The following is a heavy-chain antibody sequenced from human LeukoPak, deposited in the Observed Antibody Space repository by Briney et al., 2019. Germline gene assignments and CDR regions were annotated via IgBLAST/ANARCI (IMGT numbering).Heavy chain of an antibody. CDR1: GFTFSSYG. Sequence: PGGSLRLSCAASGFTFSSYGMHWVRQAPGKGLEWVAFTRYDGSNKYYADSVKGRFTISRDNSKNTLYLQMNSLRAEDTAVYYCAKMRFLEWLSYFDYWGQGTLVTVSS. V-gene: IGHV3-30*02. D-gene: IGHD3-3*01. CDR3: AKMRFLEWLSYFDY. CDR2: TRYDGSNK. J-gene: IGHJ4*02.